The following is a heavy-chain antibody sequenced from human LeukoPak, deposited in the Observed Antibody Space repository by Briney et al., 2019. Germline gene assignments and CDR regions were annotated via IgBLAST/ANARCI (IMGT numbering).Heavy chain of an antibody. J-gene: IGHJ6*02. D-gene: IGHD5-24*01. Sequence: GGSLRLSCAASGFSFSDYYVSWIRQAPGKGLECVSYISSRGTTIYYADSVKGRFTISRDNAKNSLYLQMSSLRAEDTAVYYCARRARRDGYTWGDYYYYYGMDVWGQGTTVTVSS. CDR3: ARRARRDGYTWGDYYYYYGMDV. CDR1: GFSFSDYY. V-gene: IGHV3-11*01. CDR2: ISSRGTTI.